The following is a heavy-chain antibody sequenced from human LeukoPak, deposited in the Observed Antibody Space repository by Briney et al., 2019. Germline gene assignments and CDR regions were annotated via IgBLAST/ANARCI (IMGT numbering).Heavy chain of an antibody. D-gene: IGHD6-13*01. V-gene: IGHV4-59*12. CDR3: ARDPSPIAAAGTGDY. J-gene: IGHJ4*02. CDR1: GGSISSYY. CDR2: IYYSGST. Sequence: SETLSLTCTVSGGSISSYYWSWIRQPPGKGLEWIGCIYYSGSTNYSPSLKSRVTISVDTSKTQFSLKLTSVTAADTAVYYCARDPSPIAAAGTGDYWGQGTPVTVSS.